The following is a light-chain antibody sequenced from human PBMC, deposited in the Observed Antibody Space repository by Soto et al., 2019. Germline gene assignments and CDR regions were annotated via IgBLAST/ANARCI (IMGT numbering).Light chain of an antibody. J-gene: IGKJ2*01. CDR2: AAS. V-gene: IGKV1-39*01. CDR3: QQSYSNPYT. CDR1: QSISSS. Sequence: DLQMTQSPSSLSASVGDRVTVTCRASQSISSSLNWYQVKPGKAPKLLIYAASTLPGGVPSRFSGSGSGTDFTLIISGLLSEDFATYYCQQSYSNPYTFGQGTKVEIK.